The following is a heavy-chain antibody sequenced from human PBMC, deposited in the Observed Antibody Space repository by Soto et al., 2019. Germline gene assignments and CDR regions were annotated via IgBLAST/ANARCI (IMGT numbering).Heavy chain of an antibody. J-gene: IGHJ6*02. V-gene: IGHV1-2*04. CDR3: ARGWGLLWFGELLYSRAYYYGMDV. Sequence: ASVKVSCKASGYTFTGYYVHWVRQAPGQGLEWMGWINPNSGGTNYAQKFQGWVTMTRDTSISTAYMELSRLRSDDTAVYYCARGWGLLWFGELLYSRAYYYGMDVWGQGTTVTVSS. CDR2: INPNSGGT. CDR1: GYTFTGYY. D-gene: IGHD3-10*01.